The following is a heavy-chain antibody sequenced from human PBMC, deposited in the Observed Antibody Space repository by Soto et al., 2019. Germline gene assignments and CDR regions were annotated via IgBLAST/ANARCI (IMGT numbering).Heavy chain of an antibody. CDR2: ISYDGTNR. D-gene: IGHD4-17*01. J-gene: IGHJ4*02. V-gene: IGHV3-30-3*01. CDR3: ARESSSTVTTGGGGSAKDY. Sequence: QVPLVESGGGVVQPGRSLRLSSAASGLTFSNYAMHWVRQAPGKGLEWVAFISYDGTNRCYPDSVKGRFTISRDNSKNTLYLQMNSLKTEDTAVYYCARESSSTVTTGGGGSAKDYWGQGTLVTVSS. CDR1: GLTFSNYA.